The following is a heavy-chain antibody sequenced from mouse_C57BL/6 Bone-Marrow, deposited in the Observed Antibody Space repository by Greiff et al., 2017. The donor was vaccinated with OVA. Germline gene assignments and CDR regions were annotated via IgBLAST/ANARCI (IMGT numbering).Heavy chain of an antibody. CDR2: IYPGDGDT. Sequence: VMLVESGPELVKPGASVKISCKASGYAFSSSWMNWVKQRPGKGLEWIGRIYPGDGDTNYNGKFKGKATLTADKSSSTAYMQLSSLTSEDSAVYFCARHEDGYYASYFDYGGQGTTLTVSS. D-gene: IGHD2-3*01. CDR1: GYAFSSSW. J-gene: IGHJ2*01. CDR3: ARHEDGYYASYFDY. V-gene: IGHV1-82*01.